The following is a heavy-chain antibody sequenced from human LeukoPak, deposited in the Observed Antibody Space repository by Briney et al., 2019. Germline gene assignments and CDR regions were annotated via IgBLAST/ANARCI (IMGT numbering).Heavy chain of an antibody. V-gene: IGHV3-7*01. J-gene: IGHJ4*02. Sequence: SGGSLRLSCVASGFTFSTHWVSWVRQAPGKVLEWVANIKEDGSTTDYVDSVKGRFTTSRDNAKHSVFLQMNSLRAEDTAVYYCAPQTMILVLGGQGTLVTVSS. CDR3: APQTMILVL. CDR1: GFTFSTHW. CDR2: IKEDGSTT. D-gene: IGHD3-22*01.